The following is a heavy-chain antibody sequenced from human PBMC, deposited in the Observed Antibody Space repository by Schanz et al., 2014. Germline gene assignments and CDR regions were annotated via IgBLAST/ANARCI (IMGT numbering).Heavy chain of an antibody. D-gene: IGHD3-16*01. Sequence: VQLVESGGGMVQPGGSLRLSCAASGFTFSDHYMAWIRQAPGKGLEWVSHISGSSIHKNYADSVKGRFSISRDNDETTVYLQINSLRVEDEAVDYCARLLARYQYYAVDVWGRGTTVIVSS. CDR2: ISGSSIHK. V-gene: IGHV3-11*05. CDR3: ARLLARYQYYAVDV. J-gene: IGHJ6*02. CDR1: GFTFSDHY.